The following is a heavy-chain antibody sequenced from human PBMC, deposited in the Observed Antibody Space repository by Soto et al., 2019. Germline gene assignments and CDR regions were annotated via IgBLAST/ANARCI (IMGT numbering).Heavy chain of an antibody. V-gene: IGHV4-59*08. CDR2: IYYSGST. CDR3: ARLLLGYCTTTSCSGWFDP. D-gene: IGHD2-2*01. J-gene: IGHJ5*02. Sequence: SETLSLTCTVSGVSISSYYWSWIRQPPGKGLELIGYIYYSGSTNYNPSLKSRVTISVDTSKNQFSLKLSSVTAADTAVYYCARLLLGYCTTTSCSGWFDPWGQGTLVTVSS. CDR1: GVSISSYY.